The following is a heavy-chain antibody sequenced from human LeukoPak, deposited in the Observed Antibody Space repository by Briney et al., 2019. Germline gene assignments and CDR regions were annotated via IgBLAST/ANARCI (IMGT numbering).Heavy chain of an antibody. CDR1: GFTFNSYW. Sequence: PGGSLRLSCEASGFTFNSYWMHWVRQVPGKGLVWVSRINSDGSSTSYADSVKGRFTISRDNAKNTLYLQMNSLRAGDTAVYYCAELTSMVEQYWGQGTLVTVSS. D-gene: IGHD3-10*01. V-gene: IGHV3-74*01. CDR3: AELTSMVEQY. CDR2: INSDGSST. J-gene: IGHJ4*02.